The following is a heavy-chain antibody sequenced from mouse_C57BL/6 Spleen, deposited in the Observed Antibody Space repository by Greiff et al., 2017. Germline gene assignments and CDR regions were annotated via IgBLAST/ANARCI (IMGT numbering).Heavy chain of an antibody. Sequence: QVQLQQPGAELVKPGASVKLSCKASGYTFTSYWMHWVKQRPGQGLEWIGMIHPNSGSTNYNEKFKSKATLTVDKSSSTAYMQLSSLPSEDSAVDYCARYGSSYWFAYWGQGTLVTVSA. J-gene: IGHJ3*01. D-gene: IGHD1-1*01. V-gene: IGHV1-64*01. CDR3: ARYGSSYWFAY. CDR2: IHPNSGST. CDR1: GYTFTSYW.